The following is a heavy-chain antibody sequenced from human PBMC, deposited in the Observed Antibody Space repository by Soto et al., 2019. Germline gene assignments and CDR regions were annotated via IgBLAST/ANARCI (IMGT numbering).Heavy chain of an antibody. Sequence: QVQLVQSGAEVKKPGASVKVSCKASGYTFTSYAMHWVRQAPGQRLEWMGWINAGNGNTKYSQKFQGRVTITRDTSASTGYMELSSLRSEDTAVYYCARARVAVAGNCEMVHWGQGTLVTVSS. J-gene: IGHJ4*02. V-gene: IGHV1-3*01. D-gene: IGHD6-19*01. CDR1: GYTFTSYA. CDR2: INAGNGNT. CDR3: ARARVAVAGNCEMVH.